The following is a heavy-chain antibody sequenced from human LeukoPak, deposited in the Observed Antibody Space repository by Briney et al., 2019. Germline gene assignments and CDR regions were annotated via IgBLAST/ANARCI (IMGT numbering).Heavy chain of an antibody. CDR2: FHWSDDK. V-gene: IGHV2-5*01. J-gene: IGHJ4*02. CDR1: EISRTTSAVG. D-gene: IGHD3-10*01. Sequence: SGPTLIHPTPTLTLTCTFSEISRTTSAVGEGWIRHSQVNALEWLALFHWSDDKWYSTSLKSSLTITKKTSKNQVVLTMTNMDPVDTATYYCAHSRITIVPGFIIPFDYWGQGTLVTVSS. CDR3: AHSRITIVPGFIIPFDY.